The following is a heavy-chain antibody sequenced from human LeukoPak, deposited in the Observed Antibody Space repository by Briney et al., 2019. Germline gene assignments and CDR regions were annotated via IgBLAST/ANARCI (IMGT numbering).Heavy chain of an antibody. Sequence: GGSLRLSCAASGFTSSTYFMNWVRQAPGKGLEWVSSISTLSTYTHYADSVKGRFTISRDNAKNSLYLQMNSLRAEDTAVYYCARDGPYSDSWSGPFAFDMWGQGTMVTVSS. CDR3: ARDGPYSDSWSGPFAFDM. V-gene: IGHV3-21*01. CDR1: GFTSSTYF. CDR2: ISTLSTYT. J-gene: IGHJ3*02. D-gene: IGHD3-3*01.